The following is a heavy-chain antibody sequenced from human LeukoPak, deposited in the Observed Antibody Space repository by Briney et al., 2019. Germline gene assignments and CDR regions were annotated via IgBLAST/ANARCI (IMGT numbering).Heavy chain of an antibody. J-gene: IGHJ3*02. V-gene: IGHV1-46*01. CDR2: INPSGGST. CDR1: GYTFTSYY. CDR3: ARPYNWNLIPMVRGVTDSAFDI. D-gene: IGHD3-10*01. Sequence: VASVKVSCKASGYTFTSYYMHWVRQAPGQGLEWMGIINPSGGSTSYAQKFQGRVTMTRDTSTSTVYMELSSLRSEDTAVYYCARPYNWNLIPMVRGVTDSAFDIWGQGTMVTVSS.